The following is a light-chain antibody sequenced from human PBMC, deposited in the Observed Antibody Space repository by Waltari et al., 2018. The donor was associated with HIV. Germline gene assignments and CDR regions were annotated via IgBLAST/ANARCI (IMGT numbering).Light chain of an antibody. Sequence: SYELTQPPSVSVSPGQTATITCSGHKLGDKYTSWYQQKAGQSPIMVIYQDNKRPSGIPERFSGSNSGNTATLTISGTQAMDEGDYYCQAWDSVTAGIFGGGTKLTVL. CDR1: KLGDKY. CDR3: QAWDSVTAGI. J-gene: IGLJ2*01. CDR2: QDN. V-gene: IGLV3-1*01.